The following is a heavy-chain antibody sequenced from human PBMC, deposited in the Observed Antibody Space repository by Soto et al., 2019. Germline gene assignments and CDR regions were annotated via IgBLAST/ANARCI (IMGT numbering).Heavy chain of an antibody. D-gene: IGHD3-9*01. Sequence: SETLSLTCAVSGGSISSGGYSWSWIRQPPGKGLEWIGYIYHSGSTYYNPSLKSRVTISVDRSKNQFSLKLSSVTAADTAVYYCARGGTYYDILNGYYTPYYFDYWGQGTLVTVSS. CDR2: IYHSGST. V-gene: IGHV4-30-2*01. J-gene: IGHJ4*02. CDR1: GGSISSGGYS. CDR3: ARGGTYYDILNGYYTPYYFDY.